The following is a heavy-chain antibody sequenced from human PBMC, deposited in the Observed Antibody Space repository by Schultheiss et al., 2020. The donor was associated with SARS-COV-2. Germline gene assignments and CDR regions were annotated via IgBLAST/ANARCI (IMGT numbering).Heavy chain of an antibody. J-gene: IGHJ4*02. CDR2: MNPNSGNT. Sequence: ASVKVSCKASGYTFTSYGISWVRQATGQGLEWMGWMNPNSGNTGYAQKLQGRVTMTTDTSTSTAYMELRSLRSDDTAVYYCASADGDYWGQGTLVTVSS. CDR3: ASADGDY. V-gene: IGHV1-18*01. CDR1: GYTFTSYG. D-gene: IGHD5-24*01.